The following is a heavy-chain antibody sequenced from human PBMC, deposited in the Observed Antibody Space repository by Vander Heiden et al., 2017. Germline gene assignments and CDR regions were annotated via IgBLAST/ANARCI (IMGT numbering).Heavy chain of an antibody. D-gene: IGHD3-9*01. Sequence: VQLQQWGAGLLKPSETLSLTCAVYGGSFSGYYWSWIRQPPGKGLEWIGEINHSGSTNYNPSLKSRVTISVDTSKNQFSLKLSSVTAADTAVYYCAKAGPNYDILTGYYTGKYFDYWGQGTLVTVSS. V-gene: IGHV4-34*01. CDR1: GGSFSGYY. J-gene: IGHJ4*02. CDR3: AKAGPNYDILTGYYTGKYFDY. CDR2: INHSGST.